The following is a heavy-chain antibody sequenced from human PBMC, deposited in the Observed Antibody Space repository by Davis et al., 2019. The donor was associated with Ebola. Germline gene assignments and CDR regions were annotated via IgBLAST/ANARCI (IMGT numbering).Heavy chain of an antibody. D-gene: IGHD2-2*02. Sequence: SLMIPCAASGFTLTPYCMSCVRQAPGKGLEWLANINQDGSAKQYVDSVKGRFTISRDNAKNSVYLQMNSLRAEDTAVYYCATANRAISGYGGQGTLVSVSS. V-gene: IGHV3-7*01. CDR3: ATANRAISGY. CDR2: INQDGSAK. CDR1: GFTLTPYC. J-gene: IGHJ4*02.